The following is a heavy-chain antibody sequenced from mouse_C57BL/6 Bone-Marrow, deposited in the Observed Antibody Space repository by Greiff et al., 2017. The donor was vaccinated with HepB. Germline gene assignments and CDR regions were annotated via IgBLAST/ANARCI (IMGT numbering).Heavy chain of an antibody. CDR1: GVDFSRYW. D-gene: IGHD1-1*02. V-gene: IGHV4-1*01. Sequence: EASGVDFSRYWMSWVRRAPGKGLEWIGEINPDSSTINYAPSLKDKFIISRDNAKNTLYLQMSKVRSEDTALYYCAREDLWPPGGFAYWGQGTLVTVSA. J-gene: IGHJ3*01. CDR3: AREDLWPPGGFAY. CDR2: INPDSSTI.